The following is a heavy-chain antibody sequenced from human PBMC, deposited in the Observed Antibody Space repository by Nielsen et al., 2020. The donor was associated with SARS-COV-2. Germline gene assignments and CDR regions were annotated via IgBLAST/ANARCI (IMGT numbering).Heavy chain of an antibody. CDR1: GGTFSSYT. CDR3: ARAVEMATNYYGMDV. CDR2: IIPILGIA. Sequence: SVNVSCKASGGTFSSYTISWVRQAPGQGLEWMGRIIPILGIANYAQKFQGRVTITADKSTSTAYMELSSLRSEDTAVYYCARAVEMATNYYGMDVWGQGTTVTVSS. V-gene: IGHV1-69*02. J-gene: IGHJ6*02. D-gene: IGHD5-24*01.